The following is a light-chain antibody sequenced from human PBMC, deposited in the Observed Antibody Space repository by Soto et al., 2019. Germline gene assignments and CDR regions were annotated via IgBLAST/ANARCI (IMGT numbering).Light chain of an antibody. Sequence: ETVMTQSPATLSVSPGERATLSCRASQSVNSNLAWYQQKPGQAPRLLIYGASTRATAIPARFSGSGSGTEFTLTISSLQSEDFAVYYCQQYNNWPPAFTFGGGTRWISN. J-gene: IGKJ4*01. V-gene: IGKV3-15*01. CDR2: GAS. CDR3: QQYNNWPPAFT. CDR1: QSVNSN.